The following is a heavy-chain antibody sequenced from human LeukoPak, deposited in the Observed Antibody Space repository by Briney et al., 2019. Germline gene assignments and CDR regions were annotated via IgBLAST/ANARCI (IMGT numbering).Heavy chain of an antibody. D-gene: IGHD2-2*01. J-gene: IGHJ5*02. CDR2: ISAYNGNT. Sequence: AASVKVSCKASGYTFTSYGISWVRQAPGQGLEWMGWISAYNGNTNYAQKLQGRVTMTTDTSTSTAYMELRSLRSDDTAVYYCARDDIVVVPAATTTNWFDPRGQGTLVTVSS. V-gene: IGHV1-18*01. CDR3: ARDDIVVVPAATTTNWFDP. CDR1: GYTFTSYG.